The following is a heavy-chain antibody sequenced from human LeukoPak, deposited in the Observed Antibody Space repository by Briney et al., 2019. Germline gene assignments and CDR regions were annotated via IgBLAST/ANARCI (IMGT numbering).Heavy chain of an antibody. J-gene: IGHJ6*03. CDR1: GYTFTGYY. Sequence: RASVKVSCKASGYTFTGYYMHWVRQAPGQGLEWMGWINPNSGGTNYAQKFQGRVTMTRDTSISTAYMELSRLRSDDTAVYYCAREFRDKGRLQRGYYYYMDVWGKGTTVTVSS. D-gene: IGHD4-11*01. V-gene: IGHV1-2*02. CDR3: AREFRDKGRLQRGYYYYMDV. CDR2: INPNSGGT.